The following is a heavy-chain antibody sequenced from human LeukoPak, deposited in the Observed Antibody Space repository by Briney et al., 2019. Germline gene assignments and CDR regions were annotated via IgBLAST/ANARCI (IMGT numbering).Heavy chain of an antibody. CDR3: ARESPTLVVDY. J-gene: IGHJ4*02. CDR2: INTNTGKP. V-gene: IGHV7-4-1*02. CDR1: GYTFTSYA. Sequence: ASVKVSCKASGYTFTSYAMNWVRQAPGQGLEWMGYINTNTGKPMYARGFTGRFVFSLDTSVSTAYLQISSLKAEDTAVYCCARESPTLVVDYWGQGTLVTVSS.